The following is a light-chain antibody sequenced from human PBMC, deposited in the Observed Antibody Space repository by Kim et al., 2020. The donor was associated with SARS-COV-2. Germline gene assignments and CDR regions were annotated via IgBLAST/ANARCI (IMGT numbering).Light chain of an antibody. V-gene: IGLV1-47*01. CDR3: AAWDDSLSVVV. J-gene: IGLJ2*01. CDR1: SSNIGSNY. Sequence: QSVLTQPPSASGTPGQRVTISCSGSSSNIGSNYVYWYQQLPGTAPKLLIYRNNQRPSGVPDRFSGSKSGTSASLAISGHRSEDEADYYCAAWDDSLSVVVFGGGTQLTVL. CDR2: RNN.